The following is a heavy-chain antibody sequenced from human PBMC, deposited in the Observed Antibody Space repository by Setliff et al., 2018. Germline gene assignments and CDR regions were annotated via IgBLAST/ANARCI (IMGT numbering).Heavy chain of an antibody. V-gene: IGHV4-39*01. J-gene: IGHJ4*02. D-gene: IGHD1-1*01. Sequence: PSETLSLTCTVSGGSVGNSYYYWNWIRQPPGKGLEWIGRIYHGGDTYYNASLKSRLTISVDTSKNQFSLKLRSVTAADTAVYYCARTGTYRYFDYWGQGALVTVSS. CDR3: ARTGTYRYFDY. CDR2: IYHGGDT. CDR1: GGSVGNSYYY.